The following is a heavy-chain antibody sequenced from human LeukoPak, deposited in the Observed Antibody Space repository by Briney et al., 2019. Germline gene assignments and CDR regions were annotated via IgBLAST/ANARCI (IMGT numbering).Heavy chain of an antibody. CDR2: IKQDGSEK. CDR1: GFTFSSYW. J-gene: IGHJ5*02. CDR3: ARVGWFGELLPNWFDP. V-gene: IGHV3-7*01. Sequence: GGSLRLSCAASGFTFSSYWMSWVRQAPGKGLEWVANIKQDGSEKYYVDSVKGRFTISRDNAKNSLYLQMNSLRAEDAAVYYCARVGWFGELLPNWFDPWGQGTLVTVSS. D-gene: IGHD3-10*01.